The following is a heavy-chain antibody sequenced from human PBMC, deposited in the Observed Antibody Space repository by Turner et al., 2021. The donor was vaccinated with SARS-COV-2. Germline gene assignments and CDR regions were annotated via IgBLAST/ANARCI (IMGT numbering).Heavy chain of an antibody. Sequence: VQLVESGGGVVQPGTSLRLSCAASGFTVSSNYMSWVRQAPGKGLEWVSVIYSGGSTYYADSVKGRFTISRHNSKNTLLLQMNSLRAEDTAVYYCARETWGRDPDYWGQGTLVTVSS. D-gene: IGHD3-16*01. CDR3: ARETWGRDPDY. CDR1: GFTVSSNY. J-gene: IGHJ4*02. CDR2: IYSGGST. V-gene: IGHV3-53*04.